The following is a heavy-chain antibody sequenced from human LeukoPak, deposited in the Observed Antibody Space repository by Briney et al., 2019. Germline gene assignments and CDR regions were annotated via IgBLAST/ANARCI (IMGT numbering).Heavy chain of an antibody. V-gene: IGHV3-30*02. J-gene: IGHJ5*02. Sequence: GGSLRLSCAASGFTFSNYGMHWVRQAPGKGLEWVAFIRSDGSNTYYADSVKGRFTISRDNSRNTLYLQMNSLRVEDTAVYYCARPPDILTGKNWFDPWGQGTLVTVSS. CDR3: ARPPDILTGKNWFDP. CDR1: GFTFSNYG. CDR2: IRSDGSNT. D-gene: IGHD3-9*01.